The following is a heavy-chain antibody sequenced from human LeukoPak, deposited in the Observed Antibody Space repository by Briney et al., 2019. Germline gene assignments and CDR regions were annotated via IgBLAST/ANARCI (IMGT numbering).Heavy chain of an antibody. J-gene: IGHJ4*02. CDR1: GFTFTNYW. CDR3: AKGAYSSTIAYDY. D-gene: IGHD6-13*01. CDR2: IKSDGITT. Sequence: GGSLRLSCAASGFTFTNYWIHWVRQAPGKGLMWVSRIKSDGITTNYADSVKGRFTISRDNAKNTVYLQMNSLRAEDTAFYYCAKGAYSSTIAYDYWGQGTLVTVSS. V-gene: IGHV3-74*01.